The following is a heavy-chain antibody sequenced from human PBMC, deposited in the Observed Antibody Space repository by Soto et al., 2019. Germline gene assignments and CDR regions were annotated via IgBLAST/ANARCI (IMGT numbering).Heavy chain of an antibody. V-gene: IGHV1-69*01. CDR1: VETYSGYA. Sequence: APVKLACKAFVETYSGYASSWVSMTPEKGLEWMGEIIPIFGTANYAQKFQGRVTITADESTSTAYMELSSLRSEDTAVYYCASIAAAKLPYYYYGMDVWGQGTTVTVSS. CDR3: ASIAAAKLPYYYYGMDV. J-gene: IGHJ6*02. D-gene: IGHD6-13*01. CDR2: IIPIFGTA.